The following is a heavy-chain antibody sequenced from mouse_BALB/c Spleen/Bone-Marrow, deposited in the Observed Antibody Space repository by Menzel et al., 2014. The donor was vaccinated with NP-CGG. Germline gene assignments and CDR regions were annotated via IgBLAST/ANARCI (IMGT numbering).Heavy chain of an antibody. Sequence: VKLVESGPGLVQPSQSLSITCTVSGFSLTSYGVHWVRQSPGKGLEWLGVIWSGGSTDYNVDFISRLSISKDNSKSXVFFKMNSLQANDTAIYYCARSRYAPLYYFDYWGQGTTLTVSS. D-gene: IGHD2-14*01. V-gene: IGHV2-2*02. CDR1: GFSLTSYG. J-gene: IGHJ2*01. CDR2: IWSGGST. CDR3: ARSRYAPLYYFDY.